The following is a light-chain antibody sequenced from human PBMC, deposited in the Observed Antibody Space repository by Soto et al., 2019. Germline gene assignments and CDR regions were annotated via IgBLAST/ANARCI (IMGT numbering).Light chain of an antibody. CDR3: QQYFSSHPP. V-gene: IGKV3-20*01. J-gene: IGKJ1*01. CDR1: QSISSY. CDR2: VAS. Sequence: LVSTQSPGTLSLATGERTTPCCPPSQSISSYLAWYQQKHGQGPRLLIYVASGRATGNPARFSGSGSGTDFTLTIDRMEHEDFELYSCQQYFSSHPPLGQGTKV.